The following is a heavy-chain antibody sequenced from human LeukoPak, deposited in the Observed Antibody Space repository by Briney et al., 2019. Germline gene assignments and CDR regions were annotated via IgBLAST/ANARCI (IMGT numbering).Heavy chain of an antibody. CDR1: GFNFSSYA. D-gene: IGHD3-10*01. Sequence: PGGSLRLSCAASGFNFSSYAMSWVRQAPGKGLEWVSAISGSGGSTYYADSVKGRFTISRDNSKNTLYLQMNSLRAEDTAVYYCAKGNTMVRGPKGAFDIWGQGTMVTVSS. V-gene: IGHV3-23*01. CDR2: ISGSGGST. J-gene: IGHJ3*02. CDR3: AKGNTMVRGPKGAFDI.